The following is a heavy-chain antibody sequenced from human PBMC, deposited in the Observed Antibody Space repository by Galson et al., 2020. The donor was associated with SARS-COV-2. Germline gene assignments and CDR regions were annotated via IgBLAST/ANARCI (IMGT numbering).Heavy chain of an antibody. CDR1: GGSFSGYY. CDR3: ARGRGTTMVRGVRSGRYFDL. Sequence: SQTLSLTCAVYGGSFSGYYWSWIRQPPGKGLEWIGEINHSGSTNYNPSLKSRVTISVDTSKNQFSLKLSSVTAADTAVYYCARGRGTTMVRGVRSGRYFDLWGRGTLVTVSS. J-gene: IGHJ2*01. V-gene: IGHV4-34*01. D-gene: IGHD3-10*01. CDR2: INHSGST.